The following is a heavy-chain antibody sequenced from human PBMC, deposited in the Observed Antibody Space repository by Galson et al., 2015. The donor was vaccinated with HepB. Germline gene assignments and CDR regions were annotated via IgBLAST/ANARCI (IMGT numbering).Heavy chain of an antibody. Sequence: SLRLSCAASGFTFSSYAMHWVRQAPGKGLEWVAVISYDGSNKYYADSVKGRFTISRDNSKNTLYLQMNSLRAEDTAVYYCARDPPRTYCSSTSCYVVGDYYWGQGTLVTVSS. CDR3: ARDPPRTYCSSTSCYVVGDYY. CDR2: ISYDGSNK. D-gene: IGHD2-2*01. V-gene: IGHV3-30*04. CDR1: GFTFSSYA. J-gene: IGHJ4*02.